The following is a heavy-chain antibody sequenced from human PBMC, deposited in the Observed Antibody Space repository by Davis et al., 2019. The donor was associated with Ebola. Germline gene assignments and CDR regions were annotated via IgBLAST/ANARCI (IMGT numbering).Heavy chain of an antibody. V-gene: IGHV3-73*01. CDR2: IRSKANSYAT. J-gene: IGHJ4*02. CDR3: TGTVTLREY. D-gene: IGHD4-17*01. Sequence: GESLKISCAASGFTFSGSAMHWVRQASGEGLEWVGRIRSKANSYATAYAASVKGRFTISRDDSKNTAYLQMNSLKTEDTAVYYCTGTVTLREYWGQGTLVTVSS. CDR1: GFTFSGSA.